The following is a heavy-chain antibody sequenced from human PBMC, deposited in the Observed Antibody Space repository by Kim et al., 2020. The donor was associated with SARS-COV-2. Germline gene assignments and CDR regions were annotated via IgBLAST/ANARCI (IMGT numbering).Heavy chain of an antibody. CDR3: ASDARYLHWDDMDV. J-gene: IGHJ6*02. V-gene: IGHV3-33*05. Sequence: GGSLRLSCAASGFTFSSYGMHWVRQAPGKGLEWVAVISYDGSNKYYADSVKGRFTISRDNSKNTLYLQMNSLRAEDTAVYYCASDARYLHWDDMDVWGQGPTVTV. CDR1: GFTFSSYG. CDR2: ISYDGSNK. D-gene: IGHD3-9*01.